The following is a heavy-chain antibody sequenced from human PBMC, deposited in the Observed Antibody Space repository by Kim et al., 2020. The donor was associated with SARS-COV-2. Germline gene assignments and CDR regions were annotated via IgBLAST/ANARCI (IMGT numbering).Heavy chain of an antibody. CDR1: GYTFTGYY. V-gene: IGHV1-2*06. CDR3: ARDTPHGMELRGGNMGY. D-gene: IGHD1-7*01. Sequence: ASVKVSCKASGYTFTGYYMHWVRQAPGQGLEWMGRINPNSGGTNYAQKFQGRVTMTRDTSISTAYMELSRLRSDDTAVYYCARDTPHGMELRGGNMGYWGQGTLVTVSS. J-gene: IGHJ4*02. CDR2: INPNSGGT.